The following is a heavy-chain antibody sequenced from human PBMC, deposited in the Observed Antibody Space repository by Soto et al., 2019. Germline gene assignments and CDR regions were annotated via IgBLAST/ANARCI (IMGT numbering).Heavy chain of an antibody. V-gene: IGHV3-13*04. Sequence: EVQLVESGGGLVQPGGSLRLSCEASGFKFRVYDMHWVRQPAGKGLEWVSAIGTTGDTYYSGSVRGRFTISRDDAESSLYRRLNTLTVGDTAVYYCARGSRLGSGSLRPGPSDIFDIWGQGTTVTVSS. CDR3: ARGSRLGSGSLRPGPSDIFDI. CDR2: IGTTGDT. J-gene: IGHJ3*02. CDR1: GFKFRVYD. D-gene: IGHD3-10*01.